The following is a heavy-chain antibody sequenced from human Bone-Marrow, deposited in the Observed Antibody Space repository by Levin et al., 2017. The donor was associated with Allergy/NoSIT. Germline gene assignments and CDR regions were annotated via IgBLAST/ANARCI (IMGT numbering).Heavy chain of an antibody. D-gene: IGHD3-22*01. CDR1: GFTFSSYG. J-gene: IGHJ4*02. V-gene: IGHV3-30*18. Sequence: LSLTCAASGFTFSSYGMHWVRQAPGKGLEWVAVISYDGSNKYYADSVKGRFTISRDNSKNTLYLQMNSLRAEDTAVYYCAKDIGSGYYSTVDYWGQGTLVTVSS. CDR2: ISYDGSNK. CDR3: AKDIGSGYYSTVDY.